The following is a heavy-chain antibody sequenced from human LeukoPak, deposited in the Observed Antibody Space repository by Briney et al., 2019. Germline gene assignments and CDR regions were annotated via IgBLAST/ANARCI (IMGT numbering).Heavy chain of an antibody. CDR2: IYYSGST. D-gene: IGHD3-9*01. CDR1: GGSISSYY. V-gene: IGHV4-59*01. Sequence: SETLSLTCTVSGGSISSYYWGWIRQPPGKGLEWIGYIYYSGSTKYNPSFKSRVTISVDTSKNQFSLKLISVTAADTAVYYCATVVRDDILTGYYIDHWGQGTLVTVSS. J-gene: IGHJ4*02. CDR3: ATVVRDDILTGYYIDH.